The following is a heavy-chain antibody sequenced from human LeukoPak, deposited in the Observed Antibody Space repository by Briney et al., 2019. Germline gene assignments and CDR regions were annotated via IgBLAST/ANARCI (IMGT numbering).Heavy chain of an antibody. CDR3: ARGSYAAFDY. CDR2: IKQERGEK. V-gene: IGHV3-7*05. CDR1: GFTFSSYW. D-gene: IGHD3-16*01. Sequence: PGGSLRLSCAPSGFTFSSYWMRWVRQAPGKGLEWVADIKQERGEKYYVDSVKGRFTISRDNAQNSLYLQMNSLRAGDTAVYYCARGSYAAFDYWGQGTLVTVPS. J-gene: IGHJ4*02.